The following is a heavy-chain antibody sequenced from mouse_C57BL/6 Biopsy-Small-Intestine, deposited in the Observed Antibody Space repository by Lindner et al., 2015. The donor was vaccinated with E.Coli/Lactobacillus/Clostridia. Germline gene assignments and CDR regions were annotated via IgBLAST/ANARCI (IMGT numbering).Heavy chain of an antibody. J-gene: IGHJ4*01. Sequence: VQLQESGGGLVKPVGSLNLSCAASGITFSDYGIHWVRQAPEKGLEWIAYISNGGGTIYYADTVKGRFTISRDNAKNTLFLQMTSLRSEDTAMYYCAREDYWGQGTSVTVSS. CDR2: ISNGGGTI. V-gene: IGHV5-17*01. CDR3: AREDY. CDR1: GITFSDYG.